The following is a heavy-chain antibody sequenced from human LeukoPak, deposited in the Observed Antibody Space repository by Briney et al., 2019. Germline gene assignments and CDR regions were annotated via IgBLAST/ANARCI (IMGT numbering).Heavy chain of an antibody. J-gene: IGHJ3*02. CDR1: GGSISGYY. D-gene: IGHD3-22*01. CDR3: ATHTYYYDSSGYNYDAFDI. V-gene: IGHV4-59*08. CDR2: IYYSGST. Sequence: PSETLSLTCTVSGGSISGYYWSWIRQPPGKGLEWIGYIYYSGSTNYNPSLKSRVTISVDTSKNQFSLKLSSVTAADTAVYYCATHTYYYDSSGYNYDAFDIWGQGTMVTVSS.